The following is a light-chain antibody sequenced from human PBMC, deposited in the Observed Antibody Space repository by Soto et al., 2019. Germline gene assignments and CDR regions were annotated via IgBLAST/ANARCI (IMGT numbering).Light chain of an antibody. V-gene: IGKV4-1*01. CDR2: WAS. CDR1: QTVLDSSNNRNY. J-gene: IGKJ1*01. CDR3: HKYHDIPRT. Sequence: DIVMTQSPESLAVSLGERATINCKSSQTVLDSSNNRNYLAWYQQRPGQPPKLLFYWASTRKSGVPDRFRGSGSGTDFTLTIRSLQAEYVEVYLCHKYHDIPRTFGQGTKVEIK.